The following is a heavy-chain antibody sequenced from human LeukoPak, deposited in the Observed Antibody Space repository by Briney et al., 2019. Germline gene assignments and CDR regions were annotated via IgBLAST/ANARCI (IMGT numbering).Heavy chain of an antibody. V-gene: IGHV3-9*01. CDR2: ISWNSGSI. D-gene: IGHD3-10*01. Sequence: GGSLRLSCAASGFTFDDYAMHWVRQAPGKGLEWVSGISWNSGSIGYADSVKGRFTISRDNAKNSLYLQMNSLRAEDTALYYCAKDAHYGSGSYYNGFDYLGQGTLVTVSS. CDR3: AKDAHYGSGSYYNGFDY. CDR1: GFTFDDYA. J-gene: IGHJ4*02.